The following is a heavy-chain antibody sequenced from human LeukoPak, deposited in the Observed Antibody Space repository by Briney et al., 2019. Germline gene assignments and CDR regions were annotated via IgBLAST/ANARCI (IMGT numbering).Heavy chain of an antibody. Sequence: GGSLRLSCADSGFTFGRYWMHWVRQAPGKGLVWVSHITTDESGTSYADSVKGRFTISRDNAKNTLYLQMNSLRAEDTAVYYCARGAIVGANFDYWGQGTLVTVSP. V-gene: IGHV3-74*01. CDR3: ARGAIVGANFDY. CDR2: ITTDESGT. J-gene: IGHJ4*02. D-gene: IGHD1-26*01. CDR1: GFTFGRYW.